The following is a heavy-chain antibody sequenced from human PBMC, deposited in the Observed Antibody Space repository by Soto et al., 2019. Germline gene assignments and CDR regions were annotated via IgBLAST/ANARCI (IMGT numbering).Heavy chain of an antibody. D-gene: IGHD1-1*01. CDR2: MNPNSGNT. CDR3: ARERTGTTSMDV. CDR1: GYTFTSSD. V-gene: IGHV1-8*01. J-gene: IGHJ6*02. Sequence: QVQLVQSGAEVKKPGASVKVSCKASGYTFTSSDSNWVRQATGQGLEWMGWMNPNSGNTGYAQKFQGRVTMTRNTSISTAYMELSSLRSEDTAVYYCARERTGTTSMDVWGQGTTVTVSS.